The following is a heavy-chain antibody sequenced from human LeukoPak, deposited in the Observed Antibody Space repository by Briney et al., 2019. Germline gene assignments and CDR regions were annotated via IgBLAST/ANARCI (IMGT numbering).Heavy chain of an antibody. Sequence: ASVKVSCKASGYTFTSYYMHWVRQATGQGLEWMGWMNPNSGNTGYAQKFQGRVTMTRNPSISTAYMELSGLRSEDTAVYYCARESGFYGSGTRYWGQGTLVTVSS. D-gene: IGHD3-10*01. V-gene: IGHV1-8*02. CDR1: GYTFTSYY. CDR3: ARESGFYGSGTRY. CDR2: MNPNSGNT. J-gene: IGHJ4*02.